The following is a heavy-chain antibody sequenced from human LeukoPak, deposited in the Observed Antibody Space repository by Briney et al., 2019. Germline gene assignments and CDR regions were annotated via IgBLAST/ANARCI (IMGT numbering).Heavy chain of an antibody. Sequence: GRSLRLSCAASGFTFSSYAMHWVRQAPGKGLEWVAVISYDGSNKYYAGSVKGRFTISRDNSKNTLYLQMNSLRAEDTAVYYCARPPYCSGGSCYGSGRYYYGMDVWGQGTTVTVSS. CDR1: GFTFSSYA. J-gene: IGHJ6*02. D-gene: IGHD2-15*01. CDR2: ISYDGSNK. V-gene: IGHV3-30-3*01. CDR3: ARPPYCSGGSCYGSGRYYYGMDV.